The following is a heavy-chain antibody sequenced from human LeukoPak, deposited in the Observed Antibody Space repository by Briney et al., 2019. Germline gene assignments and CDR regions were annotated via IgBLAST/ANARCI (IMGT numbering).Heavy chain of an antibody. CDR1: GFTFSSYA. J-gene: IGHJ6*03. CDR3: ARCEGSVAYYYYYMDV. Sequence: GGSLRLSCAASGFTFSSYAMSWVRQAPGKGLEWVSAISGSGGSTYYADSVKGRFTISRDNSKNTLYLQMNSLRAEDTAVYYCARCEGSVAYYYYYMDVWGKGTTVTVSS. CDR2: ISGSGGST. V-gene: IGHV3-23*01.